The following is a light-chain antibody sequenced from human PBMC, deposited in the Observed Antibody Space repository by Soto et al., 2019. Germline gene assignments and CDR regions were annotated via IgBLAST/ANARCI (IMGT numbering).Light chain of an antibody. V-gene: IGKV1-39*01. J-gene: IGKJ4*01. CDR3: QQSYNAPLT. CDR1: QSISNY. CDR2: AAS. Sequence: DIQMTQSPSSLSASVGDRVTITCRASQSISNYLNWYQQKPGKAPKLLIHAASSLHSGVPSRFTGSGFGTDYILTISILQSDDFATYYCQQSYNAPLTFGGGTK.